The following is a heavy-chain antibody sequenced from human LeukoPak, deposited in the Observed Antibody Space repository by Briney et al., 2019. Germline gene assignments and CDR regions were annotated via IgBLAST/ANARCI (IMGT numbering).Heavy chain of an antibody. V-gene: IGHV4-59*01. J-gene: IGHJ4*02. CDR2: IYYSGST. Sequence: SETLSITCTVSGGSISSYYWSWIRQPPGKGLEWIGYIYYSGSTNYNPSLKSRVTISVDTSKNQFSLKLSSVTAADTAVYYCASWRGLLWFGETDWGQGTLVTVSS. D-gene: IGHD3-10*01. CDR3: ASWRGLLWFGETD. CDR1: GGSISSYY.